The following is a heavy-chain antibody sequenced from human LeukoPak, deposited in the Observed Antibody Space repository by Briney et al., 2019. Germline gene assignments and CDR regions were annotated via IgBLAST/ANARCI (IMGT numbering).Heavy chain of an antibody. CDR3: TRDQCDNWNYEGFDY. D-gene: IGHD1-7*01. CDR2: IRSKAYGGTT. J-gene: IGHJ4*02. CDR1: GFTFGDYA. V-gene: IGHV3-49*04. Sequence: GGSLRLSCTASGFTFGDYAMSWVRQAPGKGLEWVGFIRSKAYGGTTEYAASVKGRFTISRDDSKSIAYLQMNSLETEDTAVYYCTRDQCDNWNYEGFDYWGQGTLVTVSS.